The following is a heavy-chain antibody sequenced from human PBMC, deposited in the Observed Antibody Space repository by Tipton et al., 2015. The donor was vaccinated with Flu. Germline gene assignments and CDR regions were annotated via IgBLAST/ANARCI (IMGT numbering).Heavy chain of an antibody. CDR3: ARGNWNSNYDNWFDP. Sequence: TLSLTCTVSGASVNIENSYWVWIRKSSGRGLEWIGTIYNTGLTNYNPSLKSRVTVSLDMSKNQFSLNVSLVTAADTATYFCARGNWNSNYDNWFDPWGQGTPVPVSS. V-gene: IGHV4-39*07. CDR2: IYNTGLT. CDR1: GASVNIENSY. D-gene: IGHD1-1*01. J-gene: IGHJ5*02.